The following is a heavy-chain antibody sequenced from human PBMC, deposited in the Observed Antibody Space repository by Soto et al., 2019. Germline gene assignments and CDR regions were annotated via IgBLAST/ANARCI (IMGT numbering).Heavy chain of an antibody. D-gene: IGHD3-10*01. V-gene: IGHV3-33*01. CDR3: ARDHGTMVRGVSALDY. CDR2: IWYDGSNK. CDR1: GFTFSSYG. Sequence: GGSLRLSCAASGFTFSSYGMHWVRQAPGKGLEWVAVIWYDGSNKYYADSVKGRFTISRDNSKNTLYLQMNSLRAEDTAVYYCARDHGTMVRGVSALDYWGQGTLVTVSS. J-gene: IGHJ4*02.